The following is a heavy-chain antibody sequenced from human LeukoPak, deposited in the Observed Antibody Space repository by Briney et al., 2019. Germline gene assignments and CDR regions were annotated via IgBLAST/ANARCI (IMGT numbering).Heavy chain of an antibody. D-gene: IGHD3-9*01. CDR1: GFTFDDYA. CDR2: ISWNSGSI. J-gene: IGHJ4*02. Sequence: GGSLRLSCAASGFTFDDYAMHWVRQAPGKGLEWVSGISWNSGSIGYADSVKGRFTISRDNAKNSLYLQMNSLRAEDTALYYCAKGMDYDILTGYPFDYWGQGTLVTVSS. V-gene: IGHV3-9*01. CDR3: AKGMDYDILTGYPFDY.